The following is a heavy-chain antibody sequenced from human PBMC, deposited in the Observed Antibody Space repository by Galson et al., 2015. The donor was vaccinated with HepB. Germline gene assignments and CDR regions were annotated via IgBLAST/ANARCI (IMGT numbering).Heavy chain of an antibody. CDR2: ISSSSNYI. D-gene: IGHD3-22*01. V-gene: IGHV3-21*01. J-gene: IGHJ4*02. Sequence: SLRLSCAASGFIFSSYSMNWVRQAPGTGLEWVSSISSSSNYIYYADSVKGRFTMSRDNAKNSLYLQMNSLRAEDTAVYYCARDYSANSDIDYWGQGTLVTVSS. CDR1: GFIFSSYS. CDR3: ARDYSANSDIDY.